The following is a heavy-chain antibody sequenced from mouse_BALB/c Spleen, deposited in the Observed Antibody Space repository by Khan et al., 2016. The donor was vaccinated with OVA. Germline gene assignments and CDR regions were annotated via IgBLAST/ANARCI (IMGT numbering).Heavy chain of an antibody. CDR3: TRHNYGPFAY. V-gene: IGHV5-9-3*01. CDR2: INSGGDYI. J-gene: IGHJ3*01. Sequence: EVELVESGGDLVKPGGSLKLSCSASGFTFSTYAMSWVRQTPEKRLEWVATINSGGDYIYYPDSVKGRFTISRDNAKNTLSLQMRRVRSEETAMYYCTRHNYGPFAYWGQETLVSVTA. CDR1: GFTFSTYA. D-gene: IGHD1-1*01.